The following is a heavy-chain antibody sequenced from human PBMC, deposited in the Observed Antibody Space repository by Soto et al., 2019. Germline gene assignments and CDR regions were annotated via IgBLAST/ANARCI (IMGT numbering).Heavy chain of an antibody. V-gene: IGHV3-30*04. D-gene: IGHD1-1*01. Sequence: QVQLVESGGGVVQPGRSLRLSCAASGFTFSSYVLHWVRQAPGQGLEWVAVISYDGSSKYYADSVKGLFTVSRDNSKNALYLQMNSLGSEDTALSSCARTSAWYMMVDFWGQGTLVTVAS. CDR1: GFTFSSYV. CDR3: ARTSAWYMMVDF. J-gene: IGHJ4*02. CDR2: ISYDGSSK.